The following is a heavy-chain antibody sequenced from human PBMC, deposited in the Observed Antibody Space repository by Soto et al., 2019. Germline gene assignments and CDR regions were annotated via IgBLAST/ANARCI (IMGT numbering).Heavy chain of an antibody. Sequence: QVQLQQRGAGLLKPSETLSLTCAVYGGSFSGYYWSWIRQPPGKGLEWIGEINHSGSTNYNPSLKSRVTISVDTSKNQFSLKLSSVTAADTAVDDCARDRRIAARPGWFDPWGQGTLVTVSS. J-gene: IGHJ5*02. V-gene: IGHV4-34*01. CDR2: INHSGST. CDR1: GGSFSGYY. CDR3: ARDRRIAARPGWFDP. D-gene: IGHD6-6*01.